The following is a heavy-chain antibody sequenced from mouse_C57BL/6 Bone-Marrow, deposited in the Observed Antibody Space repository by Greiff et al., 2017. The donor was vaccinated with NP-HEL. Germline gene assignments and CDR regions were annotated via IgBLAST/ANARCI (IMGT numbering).Heavy chain of an antibody. CDR3: ARHEVYYDYAWFAY. Sequence: QVQLKESGAELVKPGASVKLSCKASGYTFTEYTIHWVKQRSGQGLEWIGWFYPGSGSIKYNEKFKDKATLTADKSSSTVYRGLSRLTSEDSAVYFCARHEVYYDYAWFAYWGQGTLVTVSA. V-gene: IGHV1-62-2*01. J-gene: IGHJ3*01. D-gene: IGHD2-4*01. CDR1: GYTFTEYT. CDR2: FYPGSGSI.